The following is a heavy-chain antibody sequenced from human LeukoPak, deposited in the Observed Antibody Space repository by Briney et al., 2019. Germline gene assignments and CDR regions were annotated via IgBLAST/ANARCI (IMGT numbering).Heavy chain of an antibody. V-gene: IGHV3-74*01. CDR2: FNSDGSFT. D-gene: IGHD3-22*01. J-gene: IGHJ4*02. CDR1: GFTFSRYW. Sequence: GGSLRLSCAAPGFTFSRYWMHWDRQAPGKGLVWVSRFNSDGSFTTYAESVEGRFTISRDNAKNTLYLQMNSLRADDMAVYYCARDPNYDISGYPFDYWGQGTLVTVSS. CDR3: ARDPNYDISGYPFDY.